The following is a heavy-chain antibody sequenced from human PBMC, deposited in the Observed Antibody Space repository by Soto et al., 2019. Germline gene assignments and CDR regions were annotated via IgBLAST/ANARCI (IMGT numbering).Heavy chain of an antibody. CDR2: MNPNSGNT. D-gene: IGHD3-10*01. J-gene: IGHJ5*02. CDR3: ARSRRGLLWFGELLLNWFDP. V-gene: IGHV1-8*01. Sequence: ASVKVSCKASGYTFTSYDINWVRQATGQGLEWMGWMNPNSGNTGYAQKFQGRVTMTRNTSISTGYMELSSLRSEDTAVYYCARSRRGLLWFGELLLNWFDPWGQGTLVTVSS. CDR1: GYTFTSYD.